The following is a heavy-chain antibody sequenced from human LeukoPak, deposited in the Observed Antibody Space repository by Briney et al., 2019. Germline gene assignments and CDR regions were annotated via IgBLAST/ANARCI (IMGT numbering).Heavy chain of an antibody. V-gene: IGHV3-7*01. D-gene: IGHD6-19*01. CDR1: GFTFSSYW. CDR3: ARVGKNGWDFDH. Sequence: GGSLRLSCAASGFTFSSYWMSWVRQAPGKGLEWVANIKEDGGEKYSVDSVKGRFTISRDNAKNSLYLQMKSLRADDTAVYYCARVGKNGWDFDHWGQGTLVTVSS. CDR2: IKEDGGEK. J-gene: IGHJ4*02.